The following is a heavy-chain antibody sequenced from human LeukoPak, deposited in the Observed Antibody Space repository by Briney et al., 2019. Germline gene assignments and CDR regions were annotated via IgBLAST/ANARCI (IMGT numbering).Heavy chain of an antibody. CDR3: ARVGYDFWSGYYFDY. CDR1: GYSISSGYY. J-gene: IGHJ4*02. Sequence: KTSETLSLTCAVSGYSISSGYYWGGIRPPPGKGLEWIGIINHSGSTYYNQSLKSRVTISVDTSKNHFSLKLSSVTAEDTAVYYCARVGYDFWSGYYFDYWGQGTLVTVSS. CDR2: INHSGST. D-gene: IGHD3-3*01. V-gene: IGHV4-38-2*01.